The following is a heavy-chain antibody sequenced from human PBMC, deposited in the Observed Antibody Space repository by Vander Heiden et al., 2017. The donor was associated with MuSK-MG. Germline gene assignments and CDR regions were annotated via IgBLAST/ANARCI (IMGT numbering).Heavy chain of an antibody. D-gene: IGHD1-26*01. J-gene: IGHJ3*02. CDR3: AKVSKVGATTDAFDI. Sequence: EVQLVESGGGLVQPGRSLRLSCAAPGFTFEDYAMHWVRQAPGKGLEWVSGISWNSGSIGYADSVKGRFTISRDNAKNSLYLQMNSLRAEDTALYYCAKVSKVGATTDAFDIWGQGTMVTVSS. V-gene: IGHV3-9*01. CDR2: ISWNSGSI. CDR1: GFTFEDYA.